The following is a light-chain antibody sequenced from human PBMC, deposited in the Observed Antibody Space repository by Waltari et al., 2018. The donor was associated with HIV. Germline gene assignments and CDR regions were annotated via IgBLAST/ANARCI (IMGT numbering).Light chain of an antibody. CDR3: QQSYSSPPT. CDR2: AAF. Sequence: DIQMPQSPSSLSASVGDRVTITCRASQRISSYLHWYQQKPGKAPKLLISAAFNLQSGVPSRFSGGRSGTDFTLTIGSLQVEDLATYYCQQSYSSPPTFGQGTNLEIK. V-gene: IGKV1-39*01. CDR1: QRISSY. J-gene: IGKJ2*01.